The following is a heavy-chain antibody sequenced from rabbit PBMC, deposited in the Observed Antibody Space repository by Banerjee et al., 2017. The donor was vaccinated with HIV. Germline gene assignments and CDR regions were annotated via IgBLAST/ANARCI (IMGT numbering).Heavy chain of an antibody. V-gene: IGHV1S47*01. CDR3: ARWGAGYADYDYGVSDL. Sequence: QEQLEESGGDLVKPEGSLTLTCTASGFDFSSNAMCWVRQAPGKGLEWIGCINTSSGNIVYASWAKGRFTISKSTSLNTVDLKMTSLTVADTATYFCARWGAGYADYDYGVSDLWGPGTLVTVS. D-gene: IGHD3-1*01. J-gene: IGHJ4*01. CDR2: INTSSGNI. CDR1: GFDFSSNA.